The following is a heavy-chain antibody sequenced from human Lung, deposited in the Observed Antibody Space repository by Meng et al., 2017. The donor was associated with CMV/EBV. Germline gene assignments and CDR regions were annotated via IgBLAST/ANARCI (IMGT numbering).Heavy chain of an antibody. J-gene: IGHJ5*02. CDR2: IRVYNGDT. D-gene: IGHD2-21*01. V-gene: IGHV1-18*01. CDR1: GYTFTSYG. CDR3: ARRGPSYCGVDCLAWFDP. Sequence: ASVKVSCKASGYTFTSYGINWVRQAPGQGLEWMGWIRVYNGDTKYAQKLQGRVTMTTDTSTSTAYMELRSLRSDDTAVYYCARRGPSYCGVDCLAWFDPWGQGTLVXVSS.